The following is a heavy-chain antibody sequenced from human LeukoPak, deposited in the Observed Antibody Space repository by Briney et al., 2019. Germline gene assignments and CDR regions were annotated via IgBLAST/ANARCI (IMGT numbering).Heavy chain of an antibody. V-gene: IGHV3-30*02. CDR3: AGEDTAMANDAFDI. J-gene: IGHJ3*02. Sequence: GGSLRLSCAASGFTFSNYGMHWVRQAPGKGLEWVAFIRYDGSDRYYADSVKGRFTISRDNSKNTLYLQMNSLRAEDTAVYYCAGEDTAMANDAFDIWGQGTMVTVSS. CDR1: GFTFSNYG. D-gene: IGHD5-18*01. CDR2: IRYDGSDR.